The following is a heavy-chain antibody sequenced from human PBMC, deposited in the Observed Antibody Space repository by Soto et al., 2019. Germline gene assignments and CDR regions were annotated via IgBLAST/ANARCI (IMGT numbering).Heavy chain of an antibody. V-gene: IGHV3-23*01. CDR3: GKSYYDLDAFGI. Sequence: RGPLSLSCAAYGFTFSKYAMSWVRQAPEKRLEWVSTISGSGGNTYYADSVEGRVTICRDSSKNPLFLQRNSLRAEDTAVCSCGKSYYDLDAFGIWGQGTIGTVSS. J-gene: IGHJ3*02. CDR2: ISGSGGNT. CDR1: GFTFSKYA. D-gene: IGHD3-16*01.